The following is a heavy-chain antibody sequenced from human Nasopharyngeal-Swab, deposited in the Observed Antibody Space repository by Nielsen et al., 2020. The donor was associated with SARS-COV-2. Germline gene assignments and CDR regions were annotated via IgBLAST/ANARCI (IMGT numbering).Heavy chain of an antibody. CDR3: ARTYGSAFGESLDY. Sequence: GGSLRLSCAASGFTVSSNYMSWVRQAPGKGLEWVSLIYSGGSTDYADSVKGRFTISRDNSKNTLYLQMNSLRAEDTAVYYCARTYGSAFGESLDYWGQGTLVTVS. CDR2: IYSGGST. D-gene: IGHD3-10*01. CDR1: GFTVSSNY. J-gene: IGHJ4*02. V-gene: IGHV3-66*01.